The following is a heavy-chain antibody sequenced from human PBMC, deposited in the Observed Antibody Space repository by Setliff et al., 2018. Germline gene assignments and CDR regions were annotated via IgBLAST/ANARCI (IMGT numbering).Heavy chain of an antibody. Sequence: PSETLSLTCAVSGFSITNGYYWGWIRQSPGKGPEWIGNIFQSGITFYNPSLKSRVTMSLDTSQNQFSLKLRSVTAADTAVYFCARLGGLLVATMPFDYWGQGTLVTVSS. CDR1: GFSITNGYY. V-gene: IGHV4-38-2*01. J-gene: IGHJ4*02. D-gene: IGHD5-12*01. CDR3: ARLGGLLVATMPFDY. CDR2: IFQSGIT.